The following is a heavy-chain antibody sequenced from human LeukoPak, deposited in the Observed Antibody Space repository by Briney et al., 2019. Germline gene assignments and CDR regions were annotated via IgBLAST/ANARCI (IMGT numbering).Heavy chain of an antibody. J-gene: IGHJ4*02. Sequence: SQTLSLTCTVSGGSISSGSYYWSWIRQPAGKELEWIGRIYTSGSTNYNPSLKSRVTISVDTSKNQFSLKLSSVTAADTAVYYCARVGYDSSGYYRGQGTLVTVSS. D-gene: IGHD3-22*01. CDR1: GGSISSGSYY. CDR3: ARVGYDSSGYY. V-gene: IGHV4-61*02. CDR2: IYTSGST.